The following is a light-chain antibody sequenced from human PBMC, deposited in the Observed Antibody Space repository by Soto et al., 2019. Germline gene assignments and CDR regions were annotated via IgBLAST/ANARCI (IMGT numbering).Light chain of an antibody. CDR1: QSISKS. Sequence: DIQMTQSPSSLSASVGVRVTITCRASQSISKSLNWYQQKPGKAPKLLIYAASRLQSGVTSRFSGSGSGADFTLTISSLQPEDFAVYYCQQSHSNPWTFGQGTKVDIK. J-gene: IGKJ1*01. CDR2: AAS. V-gene: IGKV1-39*01. CDR3: QQSHSNPWT.